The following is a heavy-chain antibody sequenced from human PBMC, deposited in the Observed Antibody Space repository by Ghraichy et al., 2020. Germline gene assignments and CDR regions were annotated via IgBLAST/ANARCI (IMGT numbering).Heavy chain of an antibody. Sequence: GGSLRLSCAASGFTFSNYNMNWVRQAPGKGLEWVSSISSSSSYIYYADSVKGRFTISRDNAKNSLYLQMNSLRAEDTAVYYCARVREGTWVYYYYGMDVWGQGTTVTVSS. CDR3: ARVREGTWVYYYYGMDV. J-gene: IGHJ6*02. D-gene: IGHD7-27*01. V-gene: IGHV3-21*01. CDR1: GFTFSNYN. CDR2: ISSSSSYI.